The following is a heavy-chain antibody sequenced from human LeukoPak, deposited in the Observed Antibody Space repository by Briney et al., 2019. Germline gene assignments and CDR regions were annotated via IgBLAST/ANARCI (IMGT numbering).Heavy chain of an antibody. CDR1: GGSISINNYY. CDR2: IYYTGTT. CDR3: ARAYSSSWYFNWFDP. V-gene: IGHV4-39*07. D-gene: IGHD6-13*01. J-gene: IGHJ5*02. Sequence: SETLSLTCTVSGGSISINNYYWAWIRQPPGKGLEWIGSIYYTGTTYYNPSLKNRVTMSIDTSKNQFSLKLSSVTAADTAVYYCARAYSSSWYFNWFDPWGQGTLVTVSS.